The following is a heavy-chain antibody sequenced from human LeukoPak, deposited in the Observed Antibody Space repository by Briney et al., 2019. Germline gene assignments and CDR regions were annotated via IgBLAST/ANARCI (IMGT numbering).Heavy chain of an antibody. J-gene: IGHJ3*02. Sequence: PGGSLRLSCAASGFTFSSYVMSWVRQAPGKGLEWVSVISGSGGSTYYADSVKGRFTISRDNSKNTLYLQMSSLRAEDTAVYYCAKGDQLLWSVYAFDIWGQGTMVTVSS. CDR3: AKGDQLLWSVYAFDI. CDR1: GFTFSSYV. CDR2: ISGSGGST. D-gene: IGHD2-2*01. V-gene: IGHV3-23*01.